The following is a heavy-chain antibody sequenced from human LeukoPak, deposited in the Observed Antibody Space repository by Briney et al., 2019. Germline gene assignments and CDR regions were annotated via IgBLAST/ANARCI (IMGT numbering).Heavy chain of an antibody. V-gene: IGHV3-23*01. CDR2: ISGGGVST. D-gene: IGHD2-8*01. CDR3: AKDQDCSNGICYTGFDY. J-gene: IGHJ4*02. CDR1: GFTFSSYA. Sequence: GGSLRLFCAASGFTFSSYAMSWVRQAPGKGLEWVSAISGGGVSTYYADSVKGRFTISRDNSKNTLYLQMKSLRAEDTAVYYYAKDQDCSNGICYTGFDYWGQGTLVTVSS.